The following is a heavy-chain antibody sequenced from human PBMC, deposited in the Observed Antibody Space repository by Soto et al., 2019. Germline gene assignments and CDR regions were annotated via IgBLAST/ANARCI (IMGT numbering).Heavy chain of an antibody. Sequence: EVQLVETGGGLIQPGGSLRLSCAASGFTVSSNYMSWVRQAPGKGLEWVSVIYSGGSTYYADSVRGRFTISRDNSKNTLYLQMKSLRAEDTAVYFCARDCSGGSCYPGMDVWGQGTTVTVSS. CDR1: GFTVSSNY. D-gene: IGHD2-15*01. J-gene: IGHJ6*02. CDR3: ARDCSGGSCYPGMDV. V-gene: IGHV3-53*02. CDR2: IYSGGST.